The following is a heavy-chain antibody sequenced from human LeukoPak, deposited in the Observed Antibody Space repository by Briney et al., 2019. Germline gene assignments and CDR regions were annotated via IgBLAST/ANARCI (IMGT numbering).Heavy chain of an antibody. V-gene: IGHV3-23*01. Sequence: GGSLRLSCAASGFTLSNYPMGWVRQAPVKGLEWLSAIGEEKSGSWTKSEDSVKGRFTISRDNSENTLYLQMDSLTVEDTAVYYCAKAGVISGWDYWGQGVLVTVSS. CDR1: GFTLSNYP. CDR3: AKAGVISGWDY. J-gene: IGHJ4*02. D-gene: IGHD3-3*02. CDR2: IGEEKSGSWT.